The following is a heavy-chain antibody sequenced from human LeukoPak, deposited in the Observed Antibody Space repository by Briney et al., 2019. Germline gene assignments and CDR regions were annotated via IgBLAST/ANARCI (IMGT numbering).Heavy chain of an antibody. D-gene: IGHD6-13*01. Sequence: GGSLRLSCAASGFTFSSNYMSWVRQAPGEGLEWVSVIYSGGSTYYADSVKGRFTISRDRSKNTLYLQMNSLRAEDTAVYFCARDSGWFRFDYWGQGTLVTVSS. CDR2: IYSGGST. V-gene: IGHV3-53*01. J-gene: IGHJ4*02. CDR3: ARDSGWFRFDY. CDR1: GFTFSSNY.